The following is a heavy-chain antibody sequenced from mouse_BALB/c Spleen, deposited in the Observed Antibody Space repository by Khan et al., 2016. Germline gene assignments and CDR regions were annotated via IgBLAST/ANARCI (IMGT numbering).Heavy chain of an antibody. Sequence: EVELVESGGGLVQPGGSLRLSCTTSEFTFTDYYMSWVRQPPGKALEWLGFIRNKANGYTTEYSSSVKGRFTISRDNSQSILYLQMNTLRAEDSATYYCARGGGPSGYAMDYWGQGTSVTVSS. J-gene: IGHJ4*01. CDR2: IRNKANGYTT. CDR3: ARGGGPSGYAMDY. D-gene: IGHD3-1*01. V-gene: IGHV7-3*02. CDR1: EFTFTDYY.